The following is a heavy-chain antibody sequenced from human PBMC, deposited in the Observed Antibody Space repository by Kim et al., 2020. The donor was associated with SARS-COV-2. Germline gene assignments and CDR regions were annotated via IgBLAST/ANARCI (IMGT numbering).Heavy chain of an antibody. D-gene: IGHD6-13*01. CDR1: GFTFSSYG. V-gene: IGHV3-30*18. J-gene: IGHJ4*02. Sequence: GGSLRLSCAASGFTFSSYGMHWVRQAPGKGLEWVAVISYDGSNKYYADSVKGRFTISRDNSKNTLYLQMNSLRAEDTAVYYCAKDLRAWDSSWYFGCFDYWGQGTLVTVSS. CDR3: AKDLRAWDSSWYFGCFDY. CDR2: ISYDGSNK.